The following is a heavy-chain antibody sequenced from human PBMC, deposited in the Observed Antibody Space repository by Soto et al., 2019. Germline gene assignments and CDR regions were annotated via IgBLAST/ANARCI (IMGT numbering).Heavy chain of an antibody. Sequence: GGSLRLSCVASGITFGSRAMSWVRQAPGEGLEWVSTITDTGGDAKYADSVRGRFTISRDNYKNTLYLQMNGLRAEDTAVYYCATDGPRIAVAGTYPDHWGQGTLVTVSS. CDR2: ITDTGGDA. J-gene: IGHJ4*02. D-gene: IGHD6-19*01. V-gene: IGHV3-23*01. CDR3: ATDGPRIAVAGTYPDH. CDR1: GITFGSRA.